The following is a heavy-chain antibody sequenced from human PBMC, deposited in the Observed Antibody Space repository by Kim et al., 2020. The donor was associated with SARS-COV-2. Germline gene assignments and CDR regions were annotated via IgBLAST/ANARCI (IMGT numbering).Heavy chain of an antibody. CDR2: IIPILGIA. Sequence: SVKVSCKASGGTFSSYAISWVRQAPGQGLEWMGRIIPILGIANYAQKFQGRVTITADKSTSTAYMELSSLRSEDTAVYYCAVRPKLELHAFDIWGQGTMVTVSS. V-gene: IGHV1-69*04. CDR1: GGTFSSYA. J-gene: IGHJ3*02. CDR3: AVRPKLELHAFDI. D-gene: IGHD1-7*01.